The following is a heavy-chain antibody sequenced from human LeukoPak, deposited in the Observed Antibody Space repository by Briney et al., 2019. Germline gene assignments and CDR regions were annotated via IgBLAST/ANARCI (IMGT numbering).Heavy chain of an antibody. CDR2: FDPEDGET. V-gene: IGHV1-24*01. Sequence: ASVYVSCTVSGYTLTELSIHCVRQAPGKGLERMGGFDPEDGETIYAQKFQGRVTMTEDTSTDTAYMELSTLRSEDTDVYYCATDLASSCFNVRANYLDYWGQGTLVTVSS. D-gene: IGHD3-22*01. J-gene: IGHJ4*02. CDR3: ATDLASSCFNVRANYLDY. CDR1: GYTLTELS.